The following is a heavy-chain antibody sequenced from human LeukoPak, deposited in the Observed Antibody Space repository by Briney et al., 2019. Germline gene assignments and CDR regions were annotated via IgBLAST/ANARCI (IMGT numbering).Heavy chain of an antibody. D-gene: IGHD3-10*01. CDR3: ARDQDYYGSRSYGPDY. J-gene: IGHJ4*02. Sequence: SETLSLTCSVSGYSITSGYYWGWIRQPPRKGLERIGSIYHSGSTFYNPSLKSRVTISVDPSKNQFSLKLSSVTAADTAVYYCARDQDYYGSRSYGPDYWGQGTLVTVSS. V-gene: IGHV4-38-2*02. CDR2: IYHSGST. CDR1: GYSITSGYY.